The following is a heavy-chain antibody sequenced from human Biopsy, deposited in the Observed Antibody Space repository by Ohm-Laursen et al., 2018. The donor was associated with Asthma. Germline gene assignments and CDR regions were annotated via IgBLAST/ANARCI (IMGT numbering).Heavy chain of an antibody. CDR1: SGSGGYMRSGNYY. Sequence: SETLSLTCSLSSGSGGYMRSGNYYWGWIRQPPGKGLEWIGSFYYSGTTYYNPSLESRVTVSAATSKNQFSLKLTSVTAADTAVYYCVRGSSSWHHGPFHYYYGLDVWGQGTTATVSS. V-gene: IGHV4-39*01. CDR2: FYYSGTT. CDR3: VRGSSSWHHGPFHYYYGLDV. D-gene: IGHD6-13*01. J-gene: IGHJ6*02.